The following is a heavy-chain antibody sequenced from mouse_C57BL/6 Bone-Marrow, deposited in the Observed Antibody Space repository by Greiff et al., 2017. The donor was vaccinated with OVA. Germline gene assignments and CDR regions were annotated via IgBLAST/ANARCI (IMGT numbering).Heavy chain of an antibody. CDR1: GYTFTSYT. Sequence: QVQLQQSGAELARPGASVKMSCKASGYTFTSYTMHWVKQRPGQGLEWIGYINPSSGYTKYNQKFKDKATLTADKSSSTAYMQLSSLTSEDSAVYSCARGGGYCGSSAWFAFWGRGTLVTVSA. CDR3: ARGGGYCGSSAWFAF. CDR2: INPSSGYT. J-gene: IGHJ3*01. V-gene: IGHV1-4*01. D-gene: IGHD1-1*01.